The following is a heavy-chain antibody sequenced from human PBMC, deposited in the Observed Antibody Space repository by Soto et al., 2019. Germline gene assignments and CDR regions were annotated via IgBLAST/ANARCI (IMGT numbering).Heavy chain of an antibody. D-gene: IGHD1-26*01. CDR2: ISSGSAFI. CDR1: SFSMSS. V-gene: IGHV3-21*01. J-gene: IGHJ5*02. CDR3: TRDQGGSYDSWFDP. Sequence: EVQVVESGGGLVKPGGSLRLSCNFSFSMSSMDWVRQAPGKGLEWVASISSGSAFIKYADSVKGRFTISRDNAKNSVSLQMDSLRVEDTAMYYCTRDQGGSYDSWFDPWGRGTLVTVSS.